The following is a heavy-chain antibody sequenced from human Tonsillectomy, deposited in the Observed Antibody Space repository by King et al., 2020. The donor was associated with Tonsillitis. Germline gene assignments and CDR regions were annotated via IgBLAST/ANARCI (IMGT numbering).Heavy chain of an antibody. CDR1: GFTFSSYG. J-gene: IGHJ5*02. D-gene: IGHD3-9*01. V-gene: IGHV3-30*02. Sequence: HVQLVESGGGVVQPGGSLRLSCAASGFTFSSYGMHWVRQAPGKGLEWVAFIRYDGSNKYYADSVKGRFTIPRDNSKSTLYLQLNSLGAEDTAVYYCAKLAHDILPGYSDLYWFDHWGQGTLVTVSS. CDR2: IRYDGSNK. CDR3: AKLAHDILPGYSDLYWFDH.